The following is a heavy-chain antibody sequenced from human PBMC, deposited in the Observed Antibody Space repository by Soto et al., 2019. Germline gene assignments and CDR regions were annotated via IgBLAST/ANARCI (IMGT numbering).Heavy chain of an antibody. CDR2: IYHSGST. J-gene: IGHJ4*02. V-gene: IGHV4-4*02. CDR1: GGSISSSNW. Sequence: SETLSLTCAVSGGSISSSNWWSWVRQPPGKGLEWIGEIYHSGSTNYNPSLKGRVTISVDKSKNQFSLKLSSVTAADTAVYYCAVLYGAGSYMGYFDYWGQGTLVTVSS. D-gene: IGHD3-10*01. CDR3: AVLYGAGSYMGYFDY.